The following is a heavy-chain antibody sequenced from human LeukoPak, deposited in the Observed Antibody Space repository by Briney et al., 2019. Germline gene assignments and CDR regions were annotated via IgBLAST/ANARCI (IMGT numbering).Heavy chain of an antibody. CDR3: VKFHHDCSITNCYRYNWFDP. Sequence: PRGSLRLSCATSQLTFSNYAMSWVRQAPGKGLEWVSTISGNGGSTYYARSVKRRFTISIDNSNSTLYLQMNSLRAEDTAIYYCVKFHHDCSITNCYRYNWFDPWGQGTLVTVSS. J-gene: IGHJ5*02. D-gene: IGHD2-2*02. CDR1: QLTFSNYA. V-gene: IGHV3-23*01. CDR2: ISGNGGST.